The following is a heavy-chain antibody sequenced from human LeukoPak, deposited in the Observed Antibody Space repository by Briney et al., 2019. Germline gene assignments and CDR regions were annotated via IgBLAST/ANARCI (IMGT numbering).Heavy chain of an antibody. CDR1: GLTFDSYD. CDR2: ISASGVSI. V-gene: IGHV3-48*03. CDR3: VPPAAGLHRTISTEYFQH. D-gene: IGHD6-13*01. Sequence: PGGSLRLSCAAAGLTFDSYDMYWVRQSPGKGPEWVSYISASGVSIKYADSVKGRFTISRDNAENLVYLQMDSLRAEDTAVYYCVPPAAGLHRTISTEYFQHWGQGTPVIVSS. J-gene: IGHJ1*01.